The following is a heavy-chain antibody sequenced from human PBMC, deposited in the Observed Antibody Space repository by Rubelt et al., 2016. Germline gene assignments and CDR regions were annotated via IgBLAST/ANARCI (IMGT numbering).Heavy chain of an antibody. D-gene: IGHD6-19*01. CDR3: ASQISSGWYGDDY. CDR2: ISGSGGST. Sequence: EVQLLESGGSLVQPGGSLRLSCAASGFTFSSYAMNWVRQAPGKGLEWVSGISGSGGSTYYADSVKGRFTISRDNSKNTLYLLMNSLRAEDTAVDYCASQISSGWYGDDYWGQGTLVTVSS. V-gene: IGHV3-23*01. J-gene: IGHJ4*02. CDR1: GFTFSSYA.